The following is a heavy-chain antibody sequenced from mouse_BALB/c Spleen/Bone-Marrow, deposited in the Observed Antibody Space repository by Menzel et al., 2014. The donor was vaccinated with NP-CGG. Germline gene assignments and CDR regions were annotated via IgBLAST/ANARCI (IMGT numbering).Heavy chain of an antibody. Sequence: EVKLMESGGGLVEPGGSLKLSCAASGFTFIAYTMSWVRRTPEKRLEWVACINNGGGSTYYPDTVKGRFTISRDNAKNTLYLQMSSLKSEDTAMYYCARHGEERPVLAMDYWVQGTSVTVSS. CDR3: ARHGEERPVLAMDY. V-gene: IGHV5-12-2*01. CDR2: INNGGGST. D-gene: IGHD2-14*01. J-gene: IGHJ4*01. CDR1: GFTFIAYT.